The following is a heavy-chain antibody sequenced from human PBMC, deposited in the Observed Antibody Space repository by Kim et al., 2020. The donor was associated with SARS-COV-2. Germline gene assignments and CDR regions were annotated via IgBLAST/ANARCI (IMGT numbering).Heavy chain of an antibody. D-gene: IGHD6-13*01. CDR3: ARGRGSSWDAFDI. V-gene: IGHV4-39*07. Sequence: TPSLKSRGTISVDASKNQFSRKLSSVTAADTAVYYCARGRGSSWDAFDIWGQGTMVTVSS. J-gene: IGHJ3*02.